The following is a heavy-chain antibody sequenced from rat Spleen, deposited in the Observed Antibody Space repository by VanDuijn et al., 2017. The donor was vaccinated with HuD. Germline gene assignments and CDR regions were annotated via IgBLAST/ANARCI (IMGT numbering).Heavy chain of an antibody. CDR1: GFNFNDYW. Sequence: EVKLVESGGGLVQPGGSLKLSCTASGFNFNDYWMGWVRQAPGKGLEWIGEINKDSRTRKYTPSLKDKFTISRDNAQKALYLQMSKLDSEEPAIYYCVRGRFGVEGWGQGVMVTVS. CDR3: VRGRFGVEG. CDR2: INKDSRTR. V-gene: IGHV4-2*01. D-gene: IGHD4-3*01. J-gene: IGHJ2*01.